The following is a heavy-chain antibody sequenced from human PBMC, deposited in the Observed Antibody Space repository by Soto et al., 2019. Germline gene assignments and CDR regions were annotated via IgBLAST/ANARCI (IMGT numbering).Heavy chain of an antibody. CDR1: GFTFSTNS. Sequence: EVQLLESGGGLVQPGGSLRLSCAAPGFTFSTNSMTWVRQAPGKGLEWVCGISGGGDSTHYADSVKGRFTISRDNSKNMVYLQMNSLTADDTAVYFCSKWDGYGDQWGQGTLVTVSS. D-gene: IGHD5-12*01. J-gene: IGHJ5*02. V-gene: IGHV3-23*01. CDR3: SKWDGYGDQ. CDR2: ISGGGDST.